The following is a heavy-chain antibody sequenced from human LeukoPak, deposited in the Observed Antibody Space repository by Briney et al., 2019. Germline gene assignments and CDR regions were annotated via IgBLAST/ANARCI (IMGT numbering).Heavy chain of an antibody. CDR1: GFTFTNAW. CDR3: TTNCGGDCYSSLGY. J-gene: IGHJ4*02. D-gene: IGHD2-21*02. CDR2: IKPKADGETT. V-gene: IGHV3-15*01. Sequence: GGSLRLSCAASGFTFTNAWMNWVRQAPGKRLEWVARIKPKADGETTDHAAPVKGRFTISRDDSKNTLYLQMNSLKTEDTGVYYCTTNCGGDCYSSLGYWGQGTLVTVSS.